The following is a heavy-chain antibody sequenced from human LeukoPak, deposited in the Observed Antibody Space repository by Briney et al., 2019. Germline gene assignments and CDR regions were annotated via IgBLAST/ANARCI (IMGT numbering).Heavy chain of an antibody. Sequence: SETLSLTCAVSGGSISSSNWWIWLRQPPGKGLEWIGEIYHSGRGNTNYNPSLKSRATISIDNAKNQFSLKLRSVTAADTAVYFCARDNPRTTTYSSGSSFDFWGQGTLVTVSS. CDR2: IYHSGRGNT. CDR3: ARDNPRTTTYSSGSSFDF. CDR1: GGSISSSNW. J-gene: IGHJ4*02. D-gene: IGHD6-19*01. V-gene: IGHV4/OR15-8*02.